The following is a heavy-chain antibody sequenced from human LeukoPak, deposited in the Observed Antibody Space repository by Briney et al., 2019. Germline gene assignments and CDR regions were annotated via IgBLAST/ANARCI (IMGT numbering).Heavy chain of an antibody. D-gene: IGHD1-7*01. CDR2: MNADGRTI. Sequence: GGSLRLSCAASGFTFSSSWMHWVRQGPGKGLVWVARMNADGRTINYAYSVKGRFTISRDNAKNTLYLQMNSLRTEDAAVYYCARAGNYYFDLWGRGTQVTVSS. V-gene: IGHV3-74*01. CDR3: ARAGNYYFDL. J-gene: IGHJ2*01. CDR1: GFTFSSSW.